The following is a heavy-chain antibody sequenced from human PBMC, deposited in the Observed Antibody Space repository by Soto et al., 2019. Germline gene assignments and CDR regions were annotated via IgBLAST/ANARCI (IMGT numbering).Heavy chain of an antibody. J-gene: IGHJ5*02. V-gene: IGHV4-4*02. CDR3: ARLSSTSDIPRWFDP. CDR1: SGSISSSNW. D-gene: IGHD2-2*01. CDR2: IYHSGST. Sequence: GSLSLTCAVSSGSISSSNWWSWVRQPPGKGLEWIGEIYHSGSTNYNPSLKSRVTISVDKSKNQFPLKLSSVTAADTAVYYCARLSSTSDIPRWFDPWGQGTLVTVSS.